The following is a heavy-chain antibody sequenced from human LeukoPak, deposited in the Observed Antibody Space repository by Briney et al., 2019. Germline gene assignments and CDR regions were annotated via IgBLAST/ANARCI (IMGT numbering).Heavy chain of an antibody. Sequence: GGPLRLSCAASGFTFSSYSMNWVRQAPGKGLEWVSSISSSSSYIYYAGSVKGRFTISRDNAKNSLYLQMNSLRAEDTAVYYCARDLRRYSVFAPVSFDPWGQGTLVTVSS. D-gene: IGHD5/OR15-5a*01. CDR3: ARDLRRYSVFAPVSFDP. CDR2: ISSSSSYI. V-gene: IGHV3-21*01. J-gene: IGHJ5*02. CDR1: GFTFSSYS.